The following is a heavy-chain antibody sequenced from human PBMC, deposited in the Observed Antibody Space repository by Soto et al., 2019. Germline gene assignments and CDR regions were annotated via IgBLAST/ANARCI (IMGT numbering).Heavy chain of an antibody. J-gene: IGHJ4*02. V-gene: IGHV1-69*13. D-gene: IGHD3-10*01. Sequence: SVKVSCKASGGTFSSYAISWVRQAPGQGLEWMGGIIPIFGTANYAQKFQGRVTITADESTSTAYMELSSLRSEDTAVYYCARGGPTGGDFDYWGQGTPVTVSS. CDR2: IIPIFGTA. CDR3: ARGGPTGGDFDY. CDR1: GGTFSSYA.